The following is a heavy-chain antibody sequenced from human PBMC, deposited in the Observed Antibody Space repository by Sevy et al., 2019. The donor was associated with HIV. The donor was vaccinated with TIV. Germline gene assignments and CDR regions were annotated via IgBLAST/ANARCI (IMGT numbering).Heavy chain of an antibody. V-gene: IGHV3-30*02. D-gene: IGHD3-10*01. CDR3: AKSTAGSGSGGYYYYYMDV. CDR2: IRYDGSNK. J-gene: IGHJ6*03. Sequence: GGSLRLSCAASGFTFSSYGMHWVRQAPGKGLEWVAFIRYDGSNKYYADSVKGRFTISRDNSKNTLYLQMNSLRAEDTAVYYCAKSTAGSGSGGYYYYYMDVWGKGTMVTVSS. CDR1: GFTFSSYG.